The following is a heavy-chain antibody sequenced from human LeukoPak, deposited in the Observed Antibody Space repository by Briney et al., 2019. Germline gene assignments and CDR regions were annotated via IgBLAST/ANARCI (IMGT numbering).Heavy chain of an antibody. CDR3: ATFCSGGDCYSFAP. J-gene: IGHJ5*02. CDR1: GFTFSSNG. D-gene: IGHD2-15*01. V-gene: IGHV3-23*01. Sequence: GGSLRLSCAASGFTFSSNGMTWVRQAPGKGLEWVSTIIGSGGSTDYADSVKGRFTISRDNSKDTLFLQMDSLRVEDTAVYYCATFCSGGDCYSFAPWGQGTLVTVSS. CDR2: IIGSGGST.